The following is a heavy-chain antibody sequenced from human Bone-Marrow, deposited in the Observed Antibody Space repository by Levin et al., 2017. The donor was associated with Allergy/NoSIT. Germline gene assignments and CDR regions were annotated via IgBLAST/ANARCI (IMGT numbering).Heavy chain of an antibody. CDR2: IYSGGST. D-gene: IGHD3-22*01. CDR1: GFTVSSHY. J-gene: IGHJ4*02. Sequence: GESLKISCAASGFTVSSHYMSWVRQAPGKGLEWVSVIYSGGSTYYADSVKGRFTISRDNSKNTLYLQMNSLRAEDTAVYYCAKYYYDSSGYYPYYFDYWGQGTLVTVSS. V-gene: IGHV3-53*01. CDR3: AKYYYDSSGYYPYYFDY.